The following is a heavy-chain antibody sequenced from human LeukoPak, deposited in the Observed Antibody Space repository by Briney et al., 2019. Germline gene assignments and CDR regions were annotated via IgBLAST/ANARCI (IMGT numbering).Heavy chain of an antibody. CDR2: IYYSGST. J-gene: IGHJ4*02. CDR3: ARSGYSSGWYFDY. D-gene: IGHD6-19*01. CDR1: GYSISSSNW. V-gene: IGHV4-28*01. Sequence: PSDTLSLTCAVSGYSISSSNWWGWIRQPPGKGLEWIGYIYYSGSTYYNPSLKSRVTMSVDTSKNQFSRKLSSVTAVDTAVYYCARSGYSSGWYFDYWGQGTLVTVSS.